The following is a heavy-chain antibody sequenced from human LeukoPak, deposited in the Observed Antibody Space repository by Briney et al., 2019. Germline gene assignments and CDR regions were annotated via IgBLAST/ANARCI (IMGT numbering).Heavy chain of an antibody. CDR2: ISGSGGST. CDR3: AKDGSEAGFYYYYYYMDV. Sequence: QPGGSLRLSCAASGFTFSGYAISWVRQAPGKGLEWVSAISGSGGSTYYADSVKGRFTISRDNSKNTLYLQMNSLRAEDTAVYYCAKDGSEAGFYYYYYYMDVWGKGTTVTVSS. J-gene: IGHJ6*03. CDR1: GFTFSGYA. V-gene: IGHV3-23*01. D-gene: IGHD6-19*01.